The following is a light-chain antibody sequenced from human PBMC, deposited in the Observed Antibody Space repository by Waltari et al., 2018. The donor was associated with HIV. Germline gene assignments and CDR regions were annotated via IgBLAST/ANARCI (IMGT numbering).Light chain of an antibody. CDR2: VMN. V-gene: IGLV1-47*01. CDR1: SSNIASNY. J-gene: IGLJ1*01. CDR3: AAWDDNLSGPE. Sequence: QSALTQPPSASGTPGQRVTISCSGSSSNIASNYVYWYQQLPGTPPPRPVCVMNNRPSGVPCRCSGSMSGPPASLAISGLRSEYEADYYCAAWDDNLSGPEFGTGTTVTVL.